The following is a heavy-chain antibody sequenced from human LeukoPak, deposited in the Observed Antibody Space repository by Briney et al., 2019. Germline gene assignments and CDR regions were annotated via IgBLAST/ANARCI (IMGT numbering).Heavy chain of an antibody. V-gene: IGHV4-59*01. Sequence: SETLSLTCTVSGGFISTYYWSWIRQPPGKGLEWIGYISYSGSTNYNPALNSRVTVSVDTSKKQFSLKMSSVTAADTAVYFCARVSRGSGYHIDYWGQGTLVTVSS. D-gene: IGHD3-22*01. CDR1: GGFISTYY. J-gene: IGHJ4*02. CDR3: ARVSRGSGYHIDY. CDR2: ISYSGST.